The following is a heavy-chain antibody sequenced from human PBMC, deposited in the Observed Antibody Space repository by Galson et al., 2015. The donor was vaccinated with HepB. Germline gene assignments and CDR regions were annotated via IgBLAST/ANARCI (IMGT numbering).Heavy chain of an antibody. CDR3: ARVYVLGGYSYGEVNWFDP. J-gene: IGHJ5*02. CDR1: ISSYY. Sequence: ISSYYWSWIRQPAGKGLEWIGRIYTSGSTNYNPSLKSRVTMSVDTSKNQFSLKLSSVTAADTAVYYCARVYVLGGYSYGEVNWFDPWGQGTLVTVSS. CDR2: IYTSGST. D-gene: IGHD5-18*01. V-gene: IGHV4-4*07.